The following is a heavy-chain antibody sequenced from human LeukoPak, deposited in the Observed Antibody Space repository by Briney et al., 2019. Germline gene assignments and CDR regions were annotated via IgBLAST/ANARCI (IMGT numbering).Heavy chain of an antibody. Sequence: SQTLSLNCSVAGGSIGGGCVSSRWIRHPPRKLLEWIGYIYHSGSTYYNPSLKSRVTISVDRSKNQFSLKLSSVTAADTAVYYCARRFLDSYFDYWGQGTLVTVSS. D-gene: IGHD3/OR15-3a*01. CDR1: GGSIGGGCVS. J-gene: IGHJ4*02. V-gene: IGHV4-30-2*01. CDR2: IYHSGST. CDR3: ARRFLDSYFDY.